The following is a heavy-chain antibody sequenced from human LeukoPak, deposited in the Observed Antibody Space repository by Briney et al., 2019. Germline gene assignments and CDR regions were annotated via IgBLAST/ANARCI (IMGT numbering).Heavy chain of an antibody. CDR2: IVVGSGNT. Sequence: ASVKVSCKASGFTFTSSAVQWVRQARGQRLEWIGWIVVGSGNTNYAQKFQERVTITRDMSTSTAYMELSSLRSEDTAVYYCAADIIGYCSGGSCNSVEVPYNWFDPWGQGTLVTVSS. V-gene: IGHV1-58*01. D-gene: IGHD2-15*01. CDR3: AADIIGYCSGGSCNSVEVPYNWFDP. J-gene: IGHJ5*02. CDR1: GFTFTSSA.